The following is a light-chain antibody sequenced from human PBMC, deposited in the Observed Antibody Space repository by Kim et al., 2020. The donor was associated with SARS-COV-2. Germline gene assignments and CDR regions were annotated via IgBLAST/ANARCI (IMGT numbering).Light chain of an antibody. CDR3: SSYTSSGTWV. V-gene: IGLV2-14*01. J-gene: IGLJ3*02. CDR1: SSDVGGYNY. CDR2: DVS. Sequence: QSALTQPASVSGSPGQSITISCTGTSSDVGGYNYVSWYQQHPGKAPKLMIYDVSKRPSGVSNRFSGSKSGNTASLTISGLQAEDEADYYCSSYTSSGTWVFGGGTQLTVL.